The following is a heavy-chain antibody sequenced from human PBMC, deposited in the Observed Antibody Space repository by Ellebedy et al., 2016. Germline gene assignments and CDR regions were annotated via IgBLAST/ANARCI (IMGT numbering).Heavy chain of an antibody. D-gene: IGHD1-26*01. Sequence: GGSLRLSCAASGFTFSNAWMNWVRQAPGKGLEWVSAISGSGGSTYYADSVKGRFTISRDNSKNTLYLQMNSLRAEDTAVYYCARDWPTYYYGMDVWGQGTTVTVSS. V-gene: IGHV3-23*01. CDR1: GFTFSNAW. J-gene: IGHJ6*02. CDR2: ISGSGGST. CDR3: ARDWPTYYYGMDV.